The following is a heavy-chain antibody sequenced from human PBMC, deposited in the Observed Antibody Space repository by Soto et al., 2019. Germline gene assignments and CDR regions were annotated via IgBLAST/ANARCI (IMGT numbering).Heavy chain of an antibody. CDR2: INGDGSST. Sequence: EVQLVESGGGLVQPGGSLRLSCAAAGFTFNSHWMHWVRQAPGKGLVWVSRINGDGSSTFYADSVKGRFTISRDNAKNTLYLPMNSLRAEDMAVYYCARGIQWRYGMDVWGQGTTVTVSS. V-gene: IGHV3-74*01. CDR1: GFTFNSHW. J-gene: IGHJ6*02. D-gene: IGHD5-12*01. CDR3: ARGIQWRYGMDV.